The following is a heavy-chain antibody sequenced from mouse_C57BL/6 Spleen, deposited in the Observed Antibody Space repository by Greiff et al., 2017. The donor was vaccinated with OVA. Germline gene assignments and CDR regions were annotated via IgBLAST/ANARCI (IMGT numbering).Heavy chain of an antibody. V-gene: IGHV3-6*01. Sequence: DVQLQESGPGLVKPSQSLSLTCSVTGYSITSGYYWNWIRQFPGNKLEWMGYISYDGSNNYNPSLKNRISITRDTSKNQFFLKLNSVTTEDTATYYCARAPHYYGSSLWFAYWGQGTLVTVSA. CDR3: ARAPHYYGSSLWFAY. D-gene: IGHD1-1*01. CDR2: ISYDGSN. CDR1: GYSITSGYY. J-gene: IGHJ3*01.